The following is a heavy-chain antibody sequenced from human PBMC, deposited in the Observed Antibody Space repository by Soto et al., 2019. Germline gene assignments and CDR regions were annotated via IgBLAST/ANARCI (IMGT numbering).Heavy chain of an antibody. V-gene: IGHV1-69*12. CDR3: ATRGRDYGDTGYYGMDV. J-gene: IGHJ6*02. CDR2: IIPIFGTA. Sequence: QVQLVQSGAEVKKPGSSVKVSCKASGGTFSSYAISWVRQAPGQGLEWMGGIIPIFGTANYAQKFQGRVTITADESTSTADMEWSSLRAEDTDVYYCATRGRDYGDTGYYGMDVWGQGNTVTVSS. D-gene: IGHD4-17*01. CDR1: GGTFSSYA.